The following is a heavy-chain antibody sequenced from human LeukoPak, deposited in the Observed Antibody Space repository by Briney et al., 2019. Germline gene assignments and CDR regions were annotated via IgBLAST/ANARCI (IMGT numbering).Heavy chain of an antibody. CDR2: ISGSGGST. CDR1: GFTFSSYA. V-gene: IGHV3-23*01. J-gene: IGHJ4*02. D-gene: IGHD3-22*01. CDR3: AKDIGTMIVVVITMADY. Sequence: GGSLRLSCAASGFTFSSYAMSWVRQAPGKGLEWVSAISGSGGSTYYADSVKGRFTISRDNSKNTLYLQMNSLRAEDTAVYYCAKDIGTMIVVVITMADYWGQGTLVTVSS.